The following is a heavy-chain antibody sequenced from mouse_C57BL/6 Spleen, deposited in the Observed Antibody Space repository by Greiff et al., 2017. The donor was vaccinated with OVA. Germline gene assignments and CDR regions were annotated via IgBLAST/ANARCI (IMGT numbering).Heavy chain of an antibody. CDR1: GYSFTDYI. V-gene: IGHV1-39*01. Sequence: EVQLKQSGPELVKPGASVTLSCKASGYSFTDYIMNWVKQTPGKSLEWIGVINPDYGTTSYNQKFKGKATLTVDQSSSTAYMQLNSLTSEDSAVYYCARAHYGSSNWYFEGWGTGTTVTVAS. CDR3: ARAHYGSSNWYFEG. D-gene: IGHD1-1*01. J-gene: IGHJ1*03. CDR2: INPDYGTT.